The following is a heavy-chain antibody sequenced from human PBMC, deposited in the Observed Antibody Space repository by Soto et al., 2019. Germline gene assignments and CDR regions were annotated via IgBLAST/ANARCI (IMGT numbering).Heavy chain of an antibody. CDR1: GGSISSSSYY. CDR2: IYYSGST. CDR3: ARHRGYSYGYLDY. Sequence: ASETLSLTCTVSGGSISSSSYYWGWIRQPPGKGLEWIGSIYYSGSTYYNPSLKSRVTISVDTSKNQFSLKLSSVTAADTAVYYCARHRGYSYGYLDYWGQGTLVT. J-gene: IGHJ4*02. D-gene: IGHD5-18*01. V-gene: IGHV4-39*01.